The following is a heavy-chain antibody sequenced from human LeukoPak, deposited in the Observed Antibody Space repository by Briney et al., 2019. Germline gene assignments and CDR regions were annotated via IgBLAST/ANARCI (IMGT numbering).Heavy chain of an antibody. V-gene: IGHV3-33*06. Sequence: GGSLRLSCAASGFIFSSYGMHWVRQAPGKGLEWVAVIWYDGSNKYYADSVKGRSTISRDNIKNTLYLQMNSLRAEDTAVYYCAKSQVLAVAGIGWFDPWGQGTLVTVSS. D-gene: IGHD6-19*01. CDR2: IWYDGSNK. CDR1: GFIFSSYG. CDR3: AKSQVLAVAGIGWFDP. J-gene: IGHJ5*02.